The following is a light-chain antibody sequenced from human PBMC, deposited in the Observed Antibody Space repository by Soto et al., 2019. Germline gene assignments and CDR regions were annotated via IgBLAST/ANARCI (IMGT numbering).Light chain of an antibody. Sequence: EIVLTQSPGTLSLSPGEGATLSCRASQSVSSSYLAWYQQKPGQAPRLLIYGASTRATGIPDRFSGSGSGTDFTLTISRLEPEDFAVYYCQQYGRSPRFTFGPGNKVDI. CDR3: QQYGRSPRFT. CDR1: QSVSSSY. J-gene: IGKJ3*01. V-gene: IGKV3-20*01. CDR2: GAS.